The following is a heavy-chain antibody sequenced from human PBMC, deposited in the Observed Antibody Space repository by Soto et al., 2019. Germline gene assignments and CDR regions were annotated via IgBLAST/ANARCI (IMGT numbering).Heavy chain of an antibody. CDR2: IGGSGDNT. D-gene: IGHD2-21*01. CDR1: GFTFSSYA. V-gene: IGHV3-23*01. J-gene: IGHJ4*02. CDR3: AKTVFGYFWAGDS. Sequence: EVHLSESGGGLVQPGGSLRLSCAASGFTFSSYAISWVRQAPGKGLEWVSGIGGSGDNTFYADSVRGRFTISRDNSRNTLYLQMDSLRAEDTALYYCAKTVFGYFWAGDSWGRGTLVTVSS.